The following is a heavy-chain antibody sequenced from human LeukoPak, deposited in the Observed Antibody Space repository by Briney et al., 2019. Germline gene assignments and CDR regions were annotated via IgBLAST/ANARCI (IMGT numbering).Heavy chain of an antibody. CDR3: ARGPSSIAAAGVNFDY. D-gene: IGHD6-13*01. Sequence: SETLSLTCAVYGGSFSGYYWSWIRQPPGKGLEWIGEINHSGSTNYNPSLKSRVTISVDTSKNQFSLKLSSVTAADTAVYYCARGPSSIAAAGVNFDYWGQGTLVTVSS. CDR2: INHSGST. CDR1: GGSFSGYY. V-gene: IGHV4-34*01. J-gene: IGHJ4*02.